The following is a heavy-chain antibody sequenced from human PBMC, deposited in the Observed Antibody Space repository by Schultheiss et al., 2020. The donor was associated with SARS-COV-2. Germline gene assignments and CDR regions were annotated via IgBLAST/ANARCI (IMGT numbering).Heavy chain of an antibody. D-gene: IGHD3-9*01. Sequence: GGSLRLSCAASGFTFSSYNINWVRQAPGKGLEWVSSITSRTNYIYYADSVRGRFTISTDNAKNSLHLQMNSLRAEDTAVYYCARVSRNHFDSYYYAMDVWGQGTTVTVS. CDR2: ITSRTNYI. V-gene: IGHV3-21*01. CDR1: GFTFSSYN. CDR3: ARVSRNHFDSYYYAMDV. J-gene: IGHJ6*02.